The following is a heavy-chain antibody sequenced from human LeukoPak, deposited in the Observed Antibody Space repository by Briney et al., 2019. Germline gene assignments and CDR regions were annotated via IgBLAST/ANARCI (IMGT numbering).Heavy chain of an antibody. CDR1: GFTVSSNY. CDR3: ATSGGENYYYSSGTLGY. V-gene: IGHV3-66*01. J-gene: IGHJ4*02. CDR2: IYSGGST. Sequence: GGSLRLSCAASGFTVSSNYMSWVRQAPGKGLEWVSVIYSGGSTYYADSVKGRFTISRDNSKNTLYLQMNSLRAEDTAVYYCATSGGENYYYSSGTLGYWGQGTLVTVSS. D-gene: IGHD3-22*01.